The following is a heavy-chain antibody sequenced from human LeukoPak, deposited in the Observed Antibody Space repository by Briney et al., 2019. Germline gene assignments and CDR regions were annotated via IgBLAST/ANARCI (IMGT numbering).Heavy chain of an antibody. CDR2: IHYSGNT. D-gene: IGHD3-22*01. J-gene: IGHJ4*02. CDR3: ARASDSSGYYDLDY. Sequence: PSETLSLTCTVSGGSISSSYWSWIRQPPGKGLDWIGYIHYSGNTNSNPSLKSRVTISVDTSKNQFSLKLSSVTAADTAVYYCARASDSSGYYDLDYWGQGTLVTVSS. CDR1: GGSISSSY. V-gene: IGHV4-59*01.